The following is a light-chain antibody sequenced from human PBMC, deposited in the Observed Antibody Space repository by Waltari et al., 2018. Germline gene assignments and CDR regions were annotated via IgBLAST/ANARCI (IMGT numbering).Light chain of an antibody. CDR1: SSDFGSYYL. V-gene: IGLV2-23*02. Sequence: QSALTQPAPVSGSPGQSITISCTGASSDFGSYYLVSWYQQHPGKAPKVMIYEVTKRPSGVSDRFSGSRSGNTASLTISGLQPEDEADYYCCSYAGSGTLDVVFGGGTKLTVL. CDR3: CSYAGSGTLDVV. CDR2: EVT. J-gene: IGLJ2*01.